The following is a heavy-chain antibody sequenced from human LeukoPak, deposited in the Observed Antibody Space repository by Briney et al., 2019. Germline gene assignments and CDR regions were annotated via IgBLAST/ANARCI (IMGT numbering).Heavy chain of an antibody. Sequence: GGSLRLSCAASGFTFSSYAMSCVRQAPGKGLEWVSAISGSGGSTYYADSVKGRVTISRDNSKNTLYLQMNSLRAEDTAVYYCAKDRSRITGTTQSSYWGQGTLVTVYS. D-gene: IGHD1-7*01. CDR3: AKDRSRITGTTQSSY. V-gene: IGHV3-23*01. J-gene: IGHJ4*02. CDR1: GFTFSSYA. CDR2: ISGSGGST.